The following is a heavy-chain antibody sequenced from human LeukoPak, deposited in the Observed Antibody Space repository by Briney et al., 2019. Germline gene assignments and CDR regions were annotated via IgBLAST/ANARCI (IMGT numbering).Heavy chain of an antibody. CDR3: AKDTKRISGSYI. V-gene: IGHV3-64*04. D-gene: IGHD1-26*01. Sequence: GGSLRLSCSASGFTFSIYSMHWVRQAPGKGLEYVSSIYTNGGTTYYADSVKGRFTISRDNSKNTLYLQMNSLRAEDTAIYYCAKDTKRISGSYIWGQGTLVTDSS. J-gene: IGHJ4*02. CDR2: IYTNGGTT. CDR1: GFTFSIYS.